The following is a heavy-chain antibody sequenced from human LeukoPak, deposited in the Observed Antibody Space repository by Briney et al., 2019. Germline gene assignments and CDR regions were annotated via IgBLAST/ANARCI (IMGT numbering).Heavy chain of an antibody. D-gene: IGHD3-10*01. J-gene: IGHJ5*02. CDR1: GGSFSGYY. Sequence: SETLSLTCAVYGGSFSGYYWSWIRQPPGKGLEWIGEINHSGSTNYNPSLKSRVTISVDTSKNQFSLKLSSVTAADTAVYYCARELTMVRGPNRFDPWGQGTLVTVSP. CDR2: INHSGST. V-gene: IGHV4-34*01. CDR3: ARELTMVRGPNRFDP.